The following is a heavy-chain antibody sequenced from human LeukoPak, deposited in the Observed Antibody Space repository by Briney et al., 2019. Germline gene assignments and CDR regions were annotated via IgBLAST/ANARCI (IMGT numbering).Heavy chain of an antibody. J-gene: IGHJ4*02. V-gene: IGHV3-7*01. Sequence: PGGSLRLSCAASGFTFSNAWMSWVRQAPGKGLEWVANIKEDGREKHYVDSVKGRFAISRDNANNSLYLQMNSLRAEDTAVYYCARNRYNWNSWGQGTLVTVSS. CDR3: ARNRYNWNS. CDR1: GFTFSNAW. CDR2: IKEDGREK. D-gene: IGHD1-7*01.